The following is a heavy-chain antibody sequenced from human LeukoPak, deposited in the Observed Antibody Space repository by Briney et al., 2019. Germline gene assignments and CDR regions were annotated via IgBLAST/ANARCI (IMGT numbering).Heavy chain of an antibody. V-gene: IGHV4-59*01. CDR2: IHYSGST. Sequence: SETLSLTCTVSGGSISNYYWSWIRQPPGKGLEWVGYIHYSGSTNNNPSLKSRVTISVDTSKNQFSLKLTSVTAADTAVYYCARNYDFWSGYLDYWGQGTLVTVSS. J-gene: IGHJ4*02. D-gene: IGHD3-3*01. CDR1: GGSISNYY. CDR3: ARNYDFWSGYLDY.